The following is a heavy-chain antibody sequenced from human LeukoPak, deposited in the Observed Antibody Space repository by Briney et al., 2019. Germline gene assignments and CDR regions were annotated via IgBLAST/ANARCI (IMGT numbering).Heavy chain of an antibody. CDR2: IIPIFGTA. J-gene: IGHJ4*02. CDR1: GGTFSSYA. V-gene: IGHV1-69*06. CDR3: TRDPGYCSSTSCRREYYFDY. D-gene: IGHD2-2*01. Sequence: SVKVSCKASGGTFSSYAISWVRQAPGQGLEWMGGIIPIFGTANYAQKFQGRVTITADKSTSTAYMELSSLRSEDTAVYYCTRDPGYCSSTSCRREYYFDYWGQGTLVTVSS.